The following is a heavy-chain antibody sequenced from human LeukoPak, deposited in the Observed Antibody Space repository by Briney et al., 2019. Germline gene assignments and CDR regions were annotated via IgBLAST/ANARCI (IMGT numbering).Heavy chain of an antibody. Sequence: PGGSLRLSCAASGFTFSSYSMNWVRQAPGKGLEWVSSISSSRSYIYYADSVKGRFTISRDNAKNSLYLQMNSLRAEDTAVYYCARDAWESPGDILTGNPLPYYFDYWGQGTLVTVSS. CDR1: GFTFSSYS. CDR2: ISSSRSYI. J-gene: IGHJ4*02. D-gene: IGHD3-9*01. V-gene: IGHV3-21*01. CDR3: ARDAWESPGDILTGNPLPYYFDY.